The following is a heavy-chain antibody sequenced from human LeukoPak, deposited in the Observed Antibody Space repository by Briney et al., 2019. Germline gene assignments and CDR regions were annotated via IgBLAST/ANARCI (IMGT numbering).Heavy chain of an antibody. D-gene: IGHD3-22*01. CDR2: IYYSGST. Sequence: SETLSLTCTVSGGSISSCYWSWIRQPPGKGLEWIGYIYYSGSTNYNPSLKSRVTISVDTSKNQFSLKLSSVTAADTAVYYCAGSYYYDSSSIDYWGQGTLVTVSS. CDR3: AGSYYYDSSSIDY. J-gene: IGHJ4*02. CDR1: GGSISSCY. V-gene: IGHV4-59*01.